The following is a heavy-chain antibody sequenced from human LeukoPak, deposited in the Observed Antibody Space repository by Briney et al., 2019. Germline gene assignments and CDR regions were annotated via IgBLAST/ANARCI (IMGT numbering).Heavy chain of an antibody. V-gene: IGHV3-30*18. Sequence: PGGSLRLSCAASGFTFSSYGMHWVRQAPGKGLEWVAVISYDGSNKYYADSVKGRFTISRDNSKNTLYLQMNSLRAEDTAVYYCAKDVSSWYDFGYYYYGMDVWGQGTTVTVSS. CDR2: ISYDGSNK. CDR3: AKDVSSWYDFGYYYYGMDV. CDR1: GFTFSSYG. J-gene: IGHJ6*02. D-gene: IGHD6-13*01.